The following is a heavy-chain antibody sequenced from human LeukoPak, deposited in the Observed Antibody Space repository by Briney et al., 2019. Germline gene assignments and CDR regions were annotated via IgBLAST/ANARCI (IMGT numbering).Heavy chain of an antibody. D-gene: IGHD6-19*01. CDR2: IEKDGSNK. Sequence: GGSLRLSCTASEFTFGDYAISWVRQAPGKGLDWVAFIEKDGSNKYYADSVKGRFTVSRDNSKNRLYLQMNSLRPEETALYYCAKDLEQWPAVPEYWGQGTLVIVSS. CDR3: AKDLEQWPAVPEY. CDR1: EFTFGDYA. V-gene: IGHV3-30*02. J-gene: IGHJ4*02.